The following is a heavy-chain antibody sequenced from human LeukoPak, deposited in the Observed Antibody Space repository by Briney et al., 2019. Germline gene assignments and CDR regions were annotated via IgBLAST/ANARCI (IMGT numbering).Heavy chain of an antibody. CDR3: VKADCSGGGCYFLS. V-gene: IGHV3-64D*09. J-gene: IGHJ4*02. CDR1: GFTFSSYA. D-gene: IGHD2-15*01. CDR2: IGSNGGST. Sequence: PGGSLRLPCSASGFTFSSYAMHWVRQAPGKGLEYVSGIGSNGGSTDYADSVMGRFTISRDNSKKKLYLQMSSLRAEDTAVYYCVKADCSGGGCYFLSGGQGTLVTVSA.